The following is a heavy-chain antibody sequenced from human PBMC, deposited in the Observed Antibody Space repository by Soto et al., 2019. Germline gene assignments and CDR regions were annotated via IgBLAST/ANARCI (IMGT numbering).Heavy chain of an antibody. CDR1: GGSISSGGYY. D-gene: IGHD1-26*01. V-gene: IGHV4-31*03. J-gene: IGHJ3*02. Sequence: TLSLTCTVSGGSISSGGYYWSWIRQHPGKGLEWIGYIYYSGSTYYNPSLKSRVTISVDTSKNQFSLKLSSVTAADTAVYYCARDNTAIVGAYPGDAFDIWGQGTMVTVSS. CDR3: ARDNTAIVGAYPGDAFDI. CDR2: IYYSGST.